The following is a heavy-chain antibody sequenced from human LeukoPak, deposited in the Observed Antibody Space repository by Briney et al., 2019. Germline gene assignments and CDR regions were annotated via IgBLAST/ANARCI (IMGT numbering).Heavy chain of an antibody. J-gene: IGHJ3*02. Sequence: GGSLRLSCAASGFTFSSYSMNWVRQAPGKGLEWISYISRSSSPIYYADSVKGRFTISRDNAKNSLYLQTNSLRAEDTAVYYCARAKRNGFDIWGQGTMVTVSS. CDR3: ARAKRNGFDI. V-gene: IGHV3-48*01. CDR2: ISRSSSPI. CDR1: GFTFSSYS.